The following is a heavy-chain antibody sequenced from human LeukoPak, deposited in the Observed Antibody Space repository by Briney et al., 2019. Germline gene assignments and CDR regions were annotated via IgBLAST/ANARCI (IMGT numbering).Heavy chain of an antibody. CDR3: ARDPTGEWLMRYYFDY. CDR2: INPSGGST. V-gene: IGHV1-46*01. CDR1: GYTFTSDY. J-gene: IGHJ4*02. Sequence: ASVKVSCKASGYTFTSDYMHWVRQAPGQGLEWMGIINPSGGSTSYAQKFQGRVTMTRDTSTSTVYMELSSLRSEDTAVYYCARDPTGEWLMRYYFDYWGQGTLVTVSS. D-gene: IGHD3-3*01.